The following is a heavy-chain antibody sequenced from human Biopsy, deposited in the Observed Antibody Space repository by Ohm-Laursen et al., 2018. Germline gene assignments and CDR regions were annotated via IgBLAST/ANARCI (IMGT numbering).Heavy chain of an antibody. Sequence: SLRLSCAAFGFTFSSYGIHWVRQAPGKGLEWVAVIWYDGSNKYSADSVKGRFSISRDNSKNTVYLQMNSLRAADTAAYYCARDRYYGSESYYSHYNMDVWGQGTTVSVSS. J-gene: IGHJ6*02. CDR2: IWYDGSNK. CDR3: ARDRYYGSESYYSHYNMDV. CDR1: GFTFSSYG. V-gene: IGHV3-33*01. D-gene: IGHD3-10*01.